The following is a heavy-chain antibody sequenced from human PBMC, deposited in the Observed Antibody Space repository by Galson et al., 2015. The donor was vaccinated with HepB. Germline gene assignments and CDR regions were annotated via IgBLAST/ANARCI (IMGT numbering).Heavy chain of an antibody. V-gene: IGHV1-69*06. CDR1: GGTFSTYA. J-gene: IGHJ4*02. CDR3: ARSDYEYQLLWGSITY. Sequence: SVKVSCKASGGTFSTYAISWVRQAPGQGLEWMGGIIPIFGTTNYAQKFQGRVTITADKSTSIAYMELSTLRSEDTAVYYCARSDYEYQLLWGSITYWGQGTLVTVSS. D-gene: IGHD2-2*01. CDR2: IIPIFGTT.